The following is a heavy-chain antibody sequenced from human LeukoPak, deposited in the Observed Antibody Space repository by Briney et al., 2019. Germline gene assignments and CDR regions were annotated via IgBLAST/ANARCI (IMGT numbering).Heavy chain of an antibody. D-gene: IGHD2-2*02. V-gene: IGHV3-30*04. J-gene: IGHJ4*02. CDR1: GFTFSSYA. CDR2: IPYDGSNK. CDR3: ARDRLYTPFDY. Sequence: GGSLRLSCAASGFTFSSYAMHWVRQAPGKGLEWVAVIPYDGSNKYYADSVKGRFTISRDNSKNTLYLQMNSLRAEDTAVYYCARDRLYTPFDYWGQGTLVTVSS.